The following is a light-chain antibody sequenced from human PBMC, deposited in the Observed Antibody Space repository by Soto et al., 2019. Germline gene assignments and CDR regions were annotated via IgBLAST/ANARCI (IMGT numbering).Light chain of an antibody. CDR3: QQCSSSPLT. V-gene: IGKV3-11*01. CDR1: QSVSRY. J-gene: IGKJ4*01. CDR2: SGS. Sequence: EIVLTQSPATLSLSPGERATLSCRASQSVSRYLAWYQQKHGQAPRLLIYSGSNRATGIPARFSGSGSGTDFTLTISRLDPEDFAVYYCQQCSSSPLTFGGGTKVEIK.